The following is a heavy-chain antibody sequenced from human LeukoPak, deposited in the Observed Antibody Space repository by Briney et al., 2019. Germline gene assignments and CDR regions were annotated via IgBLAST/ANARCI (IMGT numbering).Heavy chain of an antibody. V-gene: IGHV4-34*01. CDR2: INHSGST. CDR3: ARGISYCSSTSCYKSALRGSYYYYYYGMDV. J-gene: IGHJ6*02. D-gene: IGHD2-2*02. CDR1: GGSFSGYY. Sequence: PSETLSLTCAVYGGSFSGYYWSWIRQPPGKGLEWIGEINHSGSTNYNPSLKSRVTISVDTSKNQFSPKLSSVTAADTAVYYCARGISYCSSTSCYKSALRGSYYYYYYGMDVWGQGTTVTVSS.